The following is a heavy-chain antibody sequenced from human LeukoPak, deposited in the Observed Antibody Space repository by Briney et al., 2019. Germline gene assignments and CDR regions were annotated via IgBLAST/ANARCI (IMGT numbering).Heavy chain of an antibody. CDR2: IVVGSGNT. D-gene: IGHD6-19*01. V-gene: IGHV1-58*02. Sequence: ASVKVSCKASGFTFTSSAMQWVRQARGQRLEWIGWIVVGSGNTNYAQKFRERVTITRDMSTSTAYMELSSLRSEDTAVYYCAAYLGYSSGWYEGYYFDYWGQGTLVTVSS. J-gene: IGHJ4*02. CDR1: GFTFTSSA. CDR3: AAYLGYSSGWYEGYYFDY.